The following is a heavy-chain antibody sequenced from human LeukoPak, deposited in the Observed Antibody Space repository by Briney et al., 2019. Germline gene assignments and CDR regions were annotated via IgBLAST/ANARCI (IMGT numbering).Heavy chain of an antibody. CDR2: ISSSSNYI. D-gene: IGHD6-6*01. Sequence: GGSLRLSCAASGFTFSNYNMNWVRQAPGKGLEWVSSISSSSNYIYYAGSVKGRFTISRDNAKNSLYLQMNSLRAEDTAVYYCARDFQQLVGAFDVWGRGTMVTVSS. V-gene: IGHV3-21*01. J-gene: IGHJ3*01. CDR1: GFTFSNYN. CDR3: ARDFQQLVGAFDV.